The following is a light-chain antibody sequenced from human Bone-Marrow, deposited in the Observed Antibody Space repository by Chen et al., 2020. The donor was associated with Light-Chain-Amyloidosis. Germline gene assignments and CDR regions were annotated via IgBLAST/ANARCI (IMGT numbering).Light chain of an antibody. CDR2: VSY. Sequence: EIVLTHYPVTLSLYPGDGANVSCRDSQTISSNYLNWYQQNFGQAPRLLIYVSYSKATGIPDRFTCSGSGTDFTFNINRLEPEDFAMYYCQQYGTSPLTFGGGTKVDIK. CDR1: QTISSNY. CDR3: QQYGTSPLT. V-gene: IGKV3-20*01. J-gene: IGKJ4*01.